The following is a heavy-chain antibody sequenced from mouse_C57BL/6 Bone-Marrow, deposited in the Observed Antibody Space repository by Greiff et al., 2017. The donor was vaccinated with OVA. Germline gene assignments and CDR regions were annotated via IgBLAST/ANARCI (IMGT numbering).Heavy chain of an antibody. CDR2: IDPENGDT. CDR3: TTDDCYLDY. Sequence: VQLQQSGAELVRPGASVKLSCTASGFNIKDDYMHWVKQRPEQGLEWIGWIDPENGDTEYASKFQGKATITADTSSNTAYLQLSSLTAEDTAVYYCTTDDCYLDYWGQGTTLTVSS. J-gene: IGHJ2*01. D-gene: IGHD2-4*01. V-gene: IGHV14-4*01. CDR1: GFNIKDDY.